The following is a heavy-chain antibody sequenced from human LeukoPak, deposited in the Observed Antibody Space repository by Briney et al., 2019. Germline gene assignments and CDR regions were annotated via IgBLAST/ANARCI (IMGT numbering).Heavy chain of an antibody. CDR1: GFTFSSYS. CDR3: ARGYYGSGSSWFDP. V-gene: IGHV3-21*01. Sequence: PGGSLRLSCAASGFTFSSYSMNWVRQAPGKGLEWVSSISSSSSYIYYADSVKGRFTISRDNAKNSLYLQMNSLRAEDTAVHYCARGYYGSGSSWFDPWGQGTLVTVSS. J-gene: IGHJ5*02. CDR2: ISSSSSYI. D-gene: IGHD3-10*01.